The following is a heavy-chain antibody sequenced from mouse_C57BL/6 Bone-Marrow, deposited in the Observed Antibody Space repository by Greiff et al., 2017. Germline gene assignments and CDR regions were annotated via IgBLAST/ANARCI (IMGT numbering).Heavy chain of an antibody. CDR1: GYSITSGYY. V-gene: IGHV3-6*01. Sequence: EVKVEESGPGLVKPSQSLSLTCSVTGYSITSGYYWNWIRQFPGNKLEWMGYISYDGSNNYNPSLKNRISITRDTSKNQFFLKLNSVTTEDTATYYCARGTSYWYFDVWGTGTTVTVSS. J-gene: IGHJ1*03. CDR3: ARGTSYWYFDV. CDR2: ISYDGSN.